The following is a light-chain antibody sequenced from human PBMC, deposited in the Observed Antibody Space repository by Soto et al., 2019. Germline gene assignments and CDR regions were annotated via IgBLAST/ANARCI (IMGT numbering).Light chain of an antibody. CDR2: AAS. J-gene: IGKJ2*01. V-gene: IGKV1-39*01. Sequence: DIQMTQSPSSLSASVGDRVTITCRASQNIIIYLNWYQQKPGRAPKLLISAASSLHSGVPSRFSGSGSGTDFTLTINGLQPEDFATYYCQQIYSTPPTFGLGTKVEIK. CDR1: QNIIIY. CDR3: QQIYSTPPT.